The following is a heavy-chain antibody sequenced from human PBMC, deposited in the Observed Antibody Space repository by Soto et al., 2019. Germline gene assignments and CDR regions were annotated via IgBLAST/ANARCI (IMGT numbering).Heavy chain of an antibody. CDR3: ARDASLRDILTGYYPDFDY. CDR2: IWYDGSNK. J-gene: IGHJ4*02. V-gene: IGHV3-33*01. Sequence: GGSLRLSCAASGFTFSSYGMHWVRQAPGKGLEWVAVIWYDGSNKYYADSVKGRFTISRDNSKNTLYLQMNSLRAEDTAVYYCARDASLRDILTGYYPDFDYWGQGTLVTVSS. D-gene: IGHD3-9*01. CDR1: GFTFSSYG.